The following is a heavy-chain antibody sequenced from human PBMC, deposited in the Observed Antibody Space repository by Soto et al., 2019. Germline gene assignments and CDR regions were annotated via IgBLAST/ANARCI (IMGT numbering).Heavy chain of an antibody. D-gene: IGHD4-17*01. Sequence: QVQLQQSGPGLVKPSGTLSLTCAVSFGSITSTNWWTWVRQPPGKELEWLGEIYHTGSTNYNPSLQNRVTISVDKSKNQCSLRLFSVTAADTAVYYCGAHAGATYGPLDYWGRGTLVTVSS. J-gene: IGHJ4*02. CDR2: IYHTGST. CDR3: GAHAGATYGPLDY. CDR1: FGSITSTNW. V-gene: IGHV4-4*02.